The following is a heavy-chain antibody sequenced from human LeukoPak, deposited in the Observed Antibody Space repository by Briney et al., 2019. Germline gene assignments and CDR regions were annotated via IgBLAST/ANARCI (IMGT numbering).Heavy chain of an antibody. CDR1: GFTFSSYG. CDR3: AKEVPWAGIAAAGTYYFDY. Sequence: GGSLRLSCAASGFTFSSYGMHWVRQAPGKGLEWVAFIRYDGSNKYYADSVKGRFTISRDNSKNTLYLQMNSLRAEDTAVYYCAKEVPWAGIAAAGTYYFDYWGQGTLVTVS. V-gene: IGHV3-30*02. D-gene: IGHD6-13*01. CDR2: IRYDGSNK. J-gene: IGHJ4*02.